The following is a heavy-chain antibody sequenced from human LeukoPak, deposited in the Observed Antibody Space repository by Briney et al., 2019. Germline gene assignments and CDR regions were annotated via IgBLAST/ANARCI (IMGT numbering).Heavy chain of an antibody. J-gene: IGHJ4*02. D-gene: IGHD3-22*01. CDR1: GLTVSREG. V-gene: IGHV3-23*01. CDR2: ISSSGGST. Sequence: PGGPLRLCYTTYGLTVSREGISWGRPDPGKELEWVSTISSSGGSTYYADSVKGRFTISRDNSKNMLYLQVNSLRAEDTAVYYCAKRNSSGYYYFDYWGQGTLVTVSS. CDR3: AKRNSSGYYYFDY.